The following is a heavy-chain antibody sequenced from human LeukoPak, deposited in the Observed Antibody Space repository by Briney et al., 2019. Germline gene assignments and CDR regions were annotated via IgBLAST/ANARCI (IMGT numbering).Heavy chain of an antibody. J-gene: IGHJ4*02. V-gene: IGHV4-34*01. D-gene: IGHD4-17*01. CDR3: ARDPYGDYDNGYFDY. CDR1: GGSISSYY. CDR2: INHSGST. Sequence: SETLSLTCTVSGGSISSYYWSWIRQPPGKGLEWIGEINHSGSTNYNPSLKSRVTISVDTSKNQFSLKLSSVTAADTAVYYCARDPYGDYDNGYFDYWGQGTLVTVSS.